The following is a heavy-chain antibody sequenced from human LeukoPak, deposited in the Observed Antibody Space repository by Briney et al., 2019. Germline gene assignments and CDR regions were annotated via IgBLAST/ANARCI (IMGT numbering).Heavy chain of an antibody. CDR1: GYTFTGYY. CDR3: ARESYYDSSGYYAFDP. V-gene: IGHV1-2*02. Sequence: ASVKVSCKASGYTFTGYYMHWVRQAPGQGLEWMGWINPNSSGTNYAQKFQGRVTMTRDTSISTAYMELSRLRSDDTAVYYCARESYYDSSGYYAFDPWGQGTLVTVSS. D-gene: IGHD3-22*01. J-gene: IGHJ5*02. CDR2: INPNSSGT.